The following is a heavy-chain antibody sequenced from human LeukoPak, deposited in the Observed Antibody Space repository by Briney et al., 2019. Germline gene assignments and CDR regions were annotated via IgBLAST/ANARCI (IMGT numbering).Heavy chain of an antibody. CDR3: ARVFYDSSAIRRFDP. CDR1: GYTFTSYY. V-gene: IGHV1-46*01. Sequence: GASVKVSCKASGYTFTSYYMHWVRQAPGQGLEWMGIINPNGGSTSYTQKFQGRVTMTRDTSTSTVYMELSSLRSEDTAVYYCARVFYDSSAIRRFDPWGQGTLVTVSS. CDR2: INPNGGST. J-gene: IGHJ5*02. D-gene: IGHD3-22*01.